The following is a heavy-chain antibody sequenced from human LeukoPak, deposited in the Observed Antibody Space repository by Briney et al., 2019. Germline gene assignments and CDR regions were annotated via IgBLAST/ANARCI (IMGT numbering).Heavy chain of an antibody. J-gene: IGHJ6*03. V-gene: IGHV1-46*01. Sequence: ASVKVSSKVSGYTLTELSMHWVRQAPGQGLEWMGIINPSGGSTSYAQKFQGRVTMTRDTSTSTVYMELSSLRSEDTAVYYCARDTTYCGGDCYRQYYYYYYMDVWGKGTTVTISS. D-gene: IGHD2-21*02. CDR3: ARDTTYCGGDCYRQYYYYYYMDV. CDR1: GYTLTELS. CDR2: INPSGGST.